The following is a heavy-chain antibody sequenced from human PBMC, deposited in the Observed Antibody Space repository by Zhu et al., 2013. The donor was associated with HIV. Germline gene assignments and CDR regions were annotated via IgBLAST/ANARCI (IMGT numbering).Heavy chain of an antibody. Sequence: QVQLQESGSGLVKPSQTLSLTCSVSGRSISSRDYSWAWIRQFPGKGLEWIGSVYSSGSSTYNPSLTSRVTISLDTSNNQISLRLTSVTAADTAAYYCARDRLLSPSQGGSYFYGMDVWGQGTTVAVSS. CDR3: ARDRLLSPSQGGSYFYGMDV. V-gene: IGHV4-31*03. CDR2: VYSSGSS. J-gene: IGHJ6*02. D-gene: IGHD2-21*01. CDR1: GRSISSRDYS.